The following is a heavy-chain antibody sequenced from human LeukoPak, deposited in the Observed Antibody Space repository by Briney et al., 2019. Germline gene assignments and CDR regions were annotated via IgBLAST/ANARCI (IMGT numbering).Heavy chain of an antibody. CDR2: IYPGDSHT. CDR1: GYSFTNYW. D-gene: IGHD6-6*01. CDR3: ARGQYSSSDAFDI. V-gene: IGHV5-51*01. J-gene: IGHJ3*02. Sequence: GESLKISCKASGYSFTNYWIGWVRQMPGKGLEWMGIIYPGDSHTTYSPSFQGQVTISADRSISTAYLQWSSLKASDTAMYYCARGQYSSSDAFDIWGQGTMVTVSS.